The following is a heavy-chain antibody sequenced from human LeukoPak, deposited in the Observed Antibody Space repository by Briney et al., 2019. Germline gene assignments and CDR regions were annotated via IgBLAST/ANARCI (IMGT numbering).Heavy chain of an antibody. CDR2: ISTSGGAI. D-gene: IGHD1-26*01. Sequence: PGGSLRLSCAASGFTFNDYYMTWIRQAPGTGLEWLSYISTSGGAIYYADSVKGRFTISRDNAKKSLYLQMNSLRAEDTAVYYCARAIGSGSYPVYWGQGTLVTVSS. J-gene: IGHJ4*02. V-gene: IGHV3-11*01. CDR1: GFTFNDYY. CDR3: ARAIGSGSYPVY.